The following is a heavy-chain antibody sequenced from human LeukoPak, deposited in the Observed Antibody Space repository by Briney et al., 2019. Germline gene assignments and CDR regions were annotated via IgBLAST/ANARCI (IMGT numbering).Heavy chain of an antibody. CDR2: ISAYNGNT. J-gene: IGHJ5*02. Sequence: ASVKVSCKASGYTFTSYGISWVRQAPGQGLEWMGWISAYNGNTNYAQKLQGRVTMTTDISTSTAYMELRSLRSDDTAVYYCARNVRGVIKSWFDPWGQGTLVTVSS. CDR1: GYTFTSYG. V-gene: IGHV1-18*01. CDR3: ARNVRGVIKSWFDP. D-gene: IGHD3-10*01.